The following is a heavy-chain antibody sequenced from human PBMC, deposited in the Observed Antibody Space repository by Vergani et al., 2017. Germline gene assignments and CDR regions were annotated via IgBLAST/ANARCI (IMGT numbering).Heavy chain of an antibody. V-gene: IGHV3-23*01. CDR3: AKEPGLSAIFGVEWGMDV. Sequence: EVQLLESGGGLVQPGGSLRLSCAASGFTFSSYAMSWVRQAPGKGLEWVSAISGSGGSTYYADSVKGRFTISRDNSKNTLYLQMNSLRAEDTAVYYCAKEPGLSAIFGVEWGMDVWGQGTTVTVSS. CDR2: ISGSGGST. D-gene: IGHD3-3*01. CDR1: GFTFSSYA. J-gene: IGHJ6*02.